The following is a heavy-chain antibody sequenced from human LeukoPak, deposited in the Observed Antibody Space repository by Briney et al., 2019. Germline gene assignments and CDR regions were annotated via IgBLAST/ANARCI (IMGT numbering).Heavy chain of an antibody. J-gene: IGHJ4*02. CDR3: AIGFPYCGGDCYTLLDY. CDR1: GGTFSSYT. V-gene: IGHV1-69*02. D-gene: IGHD2-21*01. Sequence: SVKVSCKASGGTFSSYTISWVRQAPGQGLEWMGRIIPILGIANYAQKFQGRVTITADESTSTAYMELSSLRSEDTAVYYCAIGFPYCGGDCYTLLDYWGQGTLVAVSS. CDR2: IIPILGIA.